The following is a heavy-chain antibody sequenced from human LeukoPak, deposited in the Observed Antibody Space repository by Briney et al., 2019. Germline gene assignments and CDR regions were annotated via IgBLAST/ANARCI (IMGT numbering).Heavy chain of an antibody. V-gene: IGHV4-34*01. CDR1: GGSFSGYY. CDR3: ARGGPTTCFDY. Sequence: PSETLSLTCAVYGGSFSGYYWSWLRQPPGKGLEWIGEINHSGSTNYNPSLKSRVTISVDTSKNQFSLKLSSVTAADTAVYYCARGGPTTCFDYWGQGTLVTVSS. CDR2: INHSGST. J-gene: IGHJ4*02. D-gene: IGHD2/OR15-2a*01.